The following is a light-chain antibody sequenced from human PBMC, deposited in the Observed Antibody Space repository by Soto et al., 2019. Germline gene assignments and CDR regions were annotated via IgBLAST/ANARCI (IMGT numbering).Light chain of an antibody. V-gene: IGKV3-11*01. Sequence: EIVLTQSPATLSLSPGERATLSCRASQCVSSSLAWYQQKPGQAPRLLIYDASNRATGIPARFSGSGSGTDFTLTISSLEPEDFAVYYCQQRSNWPPMYTFGQGTKLEI. CDR1: QCVSSS. J-gene: IGKJ2*01. CDR2: DAS. CDR3: QQRSNWPPMYT.